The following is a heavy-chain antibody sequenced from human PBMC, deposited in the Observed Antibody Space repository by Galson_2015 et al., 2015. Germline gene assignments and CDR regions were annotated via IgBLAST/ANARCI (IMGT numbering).Heavy chain of an antibody. CDR1: GFTFSSYA. CDR3: ANADYVDYPTFFY. CDR2: ISGSGGST. V-gene: IGHV3-23*01. J-gene: IGHJ4*02. D-gene: IGHD4-17*01. Sequence: SLRLSCAASGFTFSSYAMSWVRQAPGKGLEWVSAISGSGGSTYYADSVKGRFTISRDNSKNTLCLQMNSLRAEDTAVYYCANADYVDYPTFFYWGQGTLVTVSS.